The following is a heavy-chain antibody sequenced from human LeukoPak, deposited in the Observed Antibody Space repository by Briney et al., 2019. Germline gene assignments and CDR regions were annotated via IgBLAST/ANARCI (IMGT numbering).Heavy chain of an antibody. CDR3: ARDHEWGRAYFDY. D-gene: IGHD1-26*01. V-gene: IGHV3-33*01. CDR1: GFTFSSYG. Sequence: GGSLRLSCAASGFTFSSYGMRWVRQAPGKGLEWVAVIWYDGSNEYCADSVKGRFTISRENSKNTLYLQMNSLRAEDTAVYYCARDHEWGRAYFDYWGQGTLVTVSS. CDR2: IWYDGSNE. J-gene: IGHJ4*02.